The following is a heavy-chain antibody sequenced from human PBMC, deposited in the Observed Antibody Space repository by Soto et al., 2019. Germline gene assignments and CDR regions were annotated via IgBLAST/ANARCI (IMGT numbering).Heavy chain of an antibody. Sequence: GASLKISCAASAFTFRNYAVTSARQAPWKGLVWVSTLSGSGGSTYYAASVKGRFTISRDNSKNTLYLQMNSLRAEDTAVYYCAKDQGSSWYEIDYWGQGTLVTVSS. V-gene: IGHV3-23*01. J-gene: IGHJ4*02. D-gene: IGHD6-13*01. CDR3: AKDQGSSWYEIDY. CDR1: AFTFRNYA. CDR2: LSGSGGST.